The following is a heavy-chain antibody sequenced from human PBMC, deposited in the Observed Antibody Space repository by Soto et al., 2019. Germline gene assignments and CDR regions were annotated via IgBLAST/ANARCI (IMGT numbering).Heavy chain of an antibody. CDR1: YGSISSYF. D-gene: IGHD5-12*01. V-gene: IGHV4-59*01. J-gene: IGHJ5*02. CDR3: ARTKRGYDRWFDP. Sequence: SETLSLTCTVSYGSISSYFCSWIRQPPGKGLEWIGYIYDSGSTNYNPSPKSRATISVDTSKNQFSLKLSSVTAADTAVYYCARTKRGYDRWFDPLGQGTLVPVSS. CDR2: IYDSGST.